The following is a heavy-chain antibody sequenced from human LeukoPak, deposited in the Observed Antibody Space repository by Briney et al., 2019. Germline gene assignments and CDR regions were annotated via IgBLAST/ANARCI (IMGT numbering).Heavy chain of an antibody. D-gene: IGHD2-21*02. J-gene: IGHJ5*02. V-gene: IGHV3-30*03. CDR1: GFTFSSSS. Sequence: PGGSLRLSCAVSGFTFSSSSMNWVRQAPGKGLEWVAVISYDGSNKYYADSVKGRFTISRDNSKNTLYLQMNSLRAEDTAMYYCARECGSDWGGFGPWGQGTLVTVSS. CDR2: ISYDGSNK. CDR3: ARECGSDWGGFGP.